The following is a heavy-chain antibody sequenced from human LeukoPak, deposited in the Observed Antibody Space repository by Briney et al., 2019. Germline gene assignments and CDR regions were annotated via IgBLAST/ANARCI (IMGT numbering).Heavy chain of an antibody. CDR1: GFTFSSYG. CDR2: ISYDGSNK. J-gene: IGHJ4*02. Sequence: GGSLRLSCAASGFTFSSYGMHWVRQAPGKGLEWVAVISYDGSNKYYADSVKGRFTISRDNSKNTLYLQMNSLRAGDTAVYYCAKAEDILTQGDYWGQGTLVTVSS. D-gene: IGHD3-9*01. V-gene: IGHV3-30*18. CDR3: AKAEDILTQGDY.